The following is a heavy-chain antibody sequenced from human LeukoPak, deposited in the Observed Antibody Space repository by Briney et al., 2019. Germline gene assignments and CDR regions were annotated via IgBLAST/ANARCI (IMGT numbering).Heavy chain of an antibody. CDR3: AKDQARAMAYYFDY. D-gene: IGHD5-18*01. Sequence: SGGSLRLSCAASGFTFSSYAMSWVRQAPGKGLEWVSAISGSGGSTYYADSVKGRFTISGDNSKNTLYLQMNSLRAEDTAVYYCAKDQARAMAYYFDYWGQGTLVTVSS. CDR1: GFTFSSYA. V-gene: IGHV3-23*01. CDR2: ISGSGGST. J-gene: IGHJ4*02.